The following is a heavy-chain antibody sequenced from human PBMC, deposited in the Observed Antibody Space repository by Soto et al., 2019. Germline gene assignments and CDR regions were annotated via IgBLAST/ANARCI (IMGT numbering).Heavy chain of an antibody. CDR1: GGTFSSYA. J-gene: IGHJ4*02. Sequence: LVQSGTEVKKPGSSVKVSCKASGGTFSSYAISWXXXXPRQGFEWMGGIIPMFNTTNYAQRFQGRVTITADKSTSTAYMELNSLRSEDTAVYYCARDKEMATITEFVYWGQGTLVTVSS. CDR2: IIPMFNTT. CDR3: ARDKEMATITEFVY. V-gene: IGHV1-69*06. D-gene: IGHD5-12*01.